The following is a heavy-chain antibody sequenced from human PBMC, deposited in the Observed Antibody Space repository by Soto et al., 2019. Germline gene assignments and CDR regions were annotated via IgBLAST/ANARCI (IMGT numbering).Heavy chain of an antibody. D-gene: IGHD1-1*01. CDR3: ARIRRGHTTPCYYYYYYMDV. CDR1: GGTFSSYT. V-gene: IGHV1-69*02. CDR2: IIPILGIA. J-gene: IGHJ6*03. Sequence: QVQLVQSGAEVKKPGSSVKVSCKASGGTFSSYTISWVRQAPGQGLEWMGRIIPILGIANYAQKFQGRVTITADKSTSTAYMELSSLRSEDTAVYYCARIRRGHTTPCYYYYYYMDVWGKGTTVTVSS.